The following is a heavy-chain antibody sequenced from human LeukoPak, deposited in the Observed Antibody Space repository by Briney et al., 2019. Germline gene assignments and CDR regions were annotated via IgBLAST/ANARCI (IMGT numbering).Heavy chain of an antibody. CDR3: TRDQIFCSGGYCYFDY. V-gene: IGHV3-74*01. CDR2: ISIDGSST. Sequence: GGSLRLSCAASGFTFSRYWMHWVRQAPRQGLGWVSRISIDGSSTSYADSVKGRFTISGDNAKNTLYLQMNSLRAEDTAVYYCTRDQIFCSGGYCYFDYWGQGTLVTVSS. D-gene: IGHD2-15*01. CDR1: GFTFSRYW. J-gene: IGHJ4*02.